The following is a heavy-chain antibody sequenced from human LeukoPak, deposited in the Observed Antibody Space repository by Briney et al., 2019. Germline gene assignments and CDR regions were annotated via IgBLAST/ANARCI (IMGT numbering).Heavy chain of an antibody. J-gene: IGHJ3*02. Sequence: ASVKVSCKVSGYTLTELSMHWVRQAPGKGLEWMGGFDPEDGETIYAQKFQGRVTMTEDTSTDTAYMELSSLRSEDTAVYYCATAWIQLWLHAFDIWGQGTMVTVSS. CDR1: GYTLTELS. CDR2: FDPEDGET. V-gene: IGHV1-24*01. D-gene: IGHD5-18*01. CDR3: ATAWIQLWLHAFDI.